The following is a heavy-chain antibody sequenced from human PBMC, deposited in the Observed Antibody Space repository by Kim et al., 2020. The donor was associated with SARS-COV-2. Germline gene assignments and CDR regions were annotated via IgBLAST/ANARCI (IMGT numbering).Heavy chain of an antibody. D-gene: IGHD6-13*01. CDR3: ANPRQPDY. V-gene: IGHV3-23*01. J-gene: IGHJ4*02. Sequence: GGSLRLSCAASGFTFSNYGMTWVRQAPGKGLEWVSGISGSGGTTSNADSVKGRFTISRDNSKKTLFLQMSSLIAEDTAIYVCANPRQPDYRGQGTLVIVS. CDR2: ISGSGGTT. CDR1: GFTFSNYG.